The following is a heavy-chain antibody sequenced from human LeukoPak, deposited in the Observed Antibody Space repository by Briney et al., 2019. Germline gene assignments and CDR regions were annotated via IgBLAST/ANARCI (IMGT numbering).Heavy chain of an antibody. CDR1: GFTFGDDA. CDR3: TRALRIAVARTKYYFDY. CDR2: IISKAYTGTT. Sequence: GGSLRLSGTASGFTFGDDAMSWVRQAPGKGLEWGGFIISKAYTGTTEYAASVKGRFTISRDDSKSIAYLQMNSLKTEDTAVYYCTRALRIAVARTKYYFDYWGQRTLVTVSS. J-gene: IGHJ4*02. D-gene: IGHD6-19*01. V-gene: IGHV3-49*04.